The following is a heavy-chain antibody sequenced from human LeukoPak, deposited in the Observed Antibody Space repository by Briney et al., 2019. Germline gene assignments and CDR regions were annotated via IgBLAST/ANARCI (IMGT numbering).Heavy chain of an antibody. CDR1: GGSISSSSYY. J-gene: IGHJ4*02. CDR3: AAQELSSLPFDY. V-gene: IGHV4-39*07. CDR2: IYYSGST. D-gene: IGHD3-16*02. Sequence: SETLSLTCTVSGGSISSSSYYWGWIRQPPGKGLEWIGSIYYSGSTYYNPSLKSRVTISVDTSKNQFSLKLSSVTAADTAVYYCAAQELSSLPFDYWGQGTLVTVSS.